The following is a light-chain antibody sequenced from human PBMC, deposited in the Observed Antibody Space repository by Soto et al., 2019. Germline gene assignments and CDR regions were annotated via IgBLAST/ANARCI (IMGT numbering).Light chain of an antibody. J-gene: IGKJ4*01. CDR1: QSVSSA. V-gene: IGKV3-20*01. Sequence: IVLTQSPGILSLSPGERATLSCTASQSVSSALAWYQQKPGQAPRLLVYGASNRATGLPDRFRGSGSGTDFPLNISRLEPEDFAFYFCQQYVFSCGSPVTFGGGTNVEI. CDR2: GAS. CDR3: QQYVFSCGSPVT.